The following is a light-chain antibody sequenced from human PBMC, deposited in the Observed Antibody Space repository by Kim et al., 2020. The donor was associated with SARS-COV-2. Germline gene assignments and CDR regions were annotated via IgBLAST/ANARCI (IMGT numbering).Light chain of an antibody. V-gene: IGKV1-5*03. CDR2: KAS. J-gene: IGKJ1*01. CDR3: QQHDSSPWT. CDR1: QTISSS. Sequence: ASVGDRVTISCRASQTISSSLAWYQQKAGKAPKLLIYKASIVESGVPSRFSGSGSGTEFTLTSSSLQPDDFATYYCQQHDSSPWTCGQGTKVDIK.